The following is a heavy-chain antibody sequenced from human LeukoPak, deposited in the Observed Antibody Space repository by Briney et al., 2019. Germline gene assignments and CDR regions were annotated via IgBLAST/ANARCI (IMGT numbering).Heavy chain of an antibody. CDR3: ARAVAGTASWFDP. CDR2: IYYSGST. V-gene: IGHV4-59*01. D-gene: IGHD6-19*01. CDR1: GGSISSYY. J-gene: IGHJ5*02. Sequence: SETLSLTCTVSGGSISSYYWSWTRQPPGKGLEWIGYIYYSGSTNYNPSLKSRVTISVDTSKNQFSLKLSSVTAADTAVYCCARAVAGTASWFDPWGQGTLVTVSS.